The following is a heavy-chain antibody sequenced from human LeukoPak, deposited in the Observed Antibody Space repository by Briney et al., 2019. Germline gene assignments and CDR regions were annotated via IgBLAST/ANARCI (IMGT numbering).Heavy chain of an antibody. CDR2: INPSGGST. CDR1: GYTFTSYY. Sequence: ASVKVSCKASGYTFTSYYMHWVRQAPGQGLEWMGIINPSGGSTSYAQKFQGRVTMTRDTSTSTVYMELSSLRSEDTAVYYCARIEHSSGWLVDAFDIWGQGTMVTVSS. D-gene: IGHD6-19*01. CDR3: ARIEHSSGWLVDAFDI. V-gene: IGHV1-46*01. J-gene: IGHJ3*02.